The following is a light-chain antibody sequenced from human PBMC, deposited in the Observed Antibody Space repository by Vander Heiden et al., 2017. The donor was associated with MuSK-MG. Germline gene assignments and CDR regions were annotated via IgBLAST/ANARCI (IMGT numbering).Light chain of an antibody. Sequence: DIQMTQSPSSLSASVGDRVTITCRASQSISSNLKWYQQEPGKAPKLLIYAASSLQSGVPSRFSGSGSGTDFTLTISSLQPEDFATYYCQQSYSTPWTFGQGTKVEIK. CDR3: QQSYSTPWT. V-gene: IGKV1-39*01. J-gene: IGKJ1*01. CDR1: QSISSN. CDR2: AAS.